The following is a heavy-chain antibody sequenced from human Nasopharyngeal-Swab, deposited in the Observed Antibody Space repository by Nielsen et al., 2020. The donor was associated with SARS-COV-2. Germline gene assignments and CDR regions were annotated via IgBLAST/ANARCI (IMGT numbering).Heavy chain of an antibody. CDR1: GGSISSYY. J-gene: IGHJ4*02. D-gene: IGHD2-15*01. CDR2: IYYSGST. Sequence: SETLSLTCTVSGGSISSYYWSWIRQPPGKGLEWIGYIYYSGSTNYNPSLKSRVTISVDTSKNQFSLRLSSVTAADTAVYYCARTHLYCSGGSCYPDTFDYWGQGTLVTVSS. V-gene: IGHV4-59*01. CDR3: ARTHLYCSGGSCYPDTFDY.